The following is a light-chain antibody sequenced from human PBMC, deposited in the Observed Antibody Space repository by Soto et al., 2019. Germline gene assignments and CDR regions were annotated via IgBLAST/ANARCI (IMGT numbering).Light chain of an antibody. Sequence: QSALTQPASVSGSPGQSITISCTGTSSDVGAYNYVSWYQLHPGKAPKVMIYDVSNRPSGVSNRSSGSKSGNTASLTISGLQAEDEADYYCSSYTGSSTRFVFGTGTKVTVL. J-gene: IGLJ1*01. V-gene: IGLV2-14*03. CDR3: SSYTGSSTRFV. CDR2: DVS. CDR1: SSDVGAYNY.